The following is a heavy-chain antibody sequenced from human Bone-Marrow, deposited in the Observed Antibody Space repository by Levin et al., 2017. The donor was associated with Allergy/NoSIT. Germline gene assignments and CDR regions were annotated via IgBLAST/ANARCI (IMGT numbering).Heavy chain of an antibody. CDR1: GFTFSSYA. D-gene: IGHD6-19*01. J-gene: IGHJ4*02. CDR2: ISGSGDTT. CDR3: AKVIAVAGTLTAGYDY. Sequence: GGSLRLSCAASGFTFSSYAMTWVRQAQGKGLEWVSGISGSGDTTYYADSVKGRFTISRDNSKNTLYLQMNSLRAEDTALYFCAKVIAVAGTLTAGYDYWGQGTLVTVSS. V-gene: IGHV3-23*01.